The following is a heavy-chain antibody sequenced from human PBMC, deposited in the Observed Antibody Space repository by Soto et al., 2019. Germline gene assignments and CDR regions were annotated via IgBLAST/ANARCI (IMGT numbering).Heavy chain of an antibody. CDR2: ISAYNGNT. CDR1: GYTFTSYG. D-gene: IGHD2-21*01. V-gene: IGHV1-18*01. CDR3: ARDSFATNCGGECYDYYYNGMDV. J-gene: IGHJ6*02. Sequence: ASVKVSCKASGYTFTSYGISWVRQAPGQGLEWMGWISAYNGNTNYAQKLQGRVTMTTDTSTSTAYMELRSLRSDDTAVYYCARDSFATNCGGECYDYYYNGMDVWGQGTTVTVSS.